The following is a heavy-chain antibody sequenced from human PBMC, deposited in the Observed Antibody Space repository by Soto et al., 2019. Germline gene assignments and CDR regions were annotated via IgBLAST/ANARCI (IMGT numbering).Heavy chain of an antibody. V-gene: IGHV4-34*01. CDR3: ARGLILWFGEFSRPGGYYYYMDV. J-gene: IGHJ6*03. D-gene: IGHD3-10*01. CDR2: INDSGNI. Sequence: QVQLQQWGAGLLKPSETLSLTCAVYGGSFSGYQWTWIRQTPGKGLEWIGEINDSGNINYNPSLTSRVTIILDTPKKPISLTLSSVTAADTAVYYCARGLILWFGEFSRPGGYYYYMDVWGAATTVIVSS. CDR1: GGSFSGYQ.